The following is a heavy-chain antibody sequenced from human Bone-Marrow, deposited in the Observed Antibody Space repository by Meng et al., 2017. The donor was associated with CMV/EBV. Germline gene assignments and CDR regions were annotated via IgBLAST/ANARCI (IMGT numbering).Heavy chain of an antibody. CDR1: GFTFSDYY. V-gene: IGHV3-11*01. Sequence: GESLKISCAASGFTFSDYYMSWIRQAPGKGLEWVSYISSSGSTIYYADSVKGRFTISRDNSKNSLYLQMNSLGAEDTAVYYCAKSAMPMPAPTRALDIWGQGTMVTVSS. CDR3: AKSAMPMPAPTRALDI. D-gene: IGHD2-2*01. CDR2: ISSSGSTI. J-gene: IGHJ3*02.